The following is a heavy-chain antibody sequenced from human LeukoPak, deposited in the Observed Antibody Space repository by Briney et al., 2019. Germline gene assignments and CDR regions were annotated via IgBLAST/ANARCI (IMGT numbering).Heavy chain of an antibody. J-gene: IGHJ4*02. CDR1: GYTFTSYG. CDR3: ARDQPLPGIAVAPLDY. CDR2: ISAYNGNT. Sequence: ASVKVSCKASGYTFTSYGISWVRQAPGQGLEWMGWISAYNGNTNYAQKLQGRVTMTTDTSTSTAYMELRSLRSDDTAVYYCARDQPLPGIAVAPLDYWGQGTLVTVSS. V-gene: IGHV1-18*01. D-gene: IGHD6-19*01.